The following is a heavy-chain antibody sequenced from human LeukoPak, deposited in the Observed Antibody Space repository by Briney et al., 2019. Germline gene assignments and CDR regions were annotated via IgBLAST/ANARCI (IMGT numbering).Heavy chain of an antibody. CDR1: GLTGSHNY. J-gene: IGHJ5*02. CDR3: IVFGDSNH. Sequence: GGSLRLSCAASGLTGSHNYVSWVRQAPGKGLEWVSAIHTSGDTCYADSVKGRFTISRDTSKNTLYLQINSLRVEDTAIYYCIVFGDSNHWGQGTLVTVSS. V-gene: IGHV3-53*01. CDR2: IHTSGDT. D-gene: IGHD4-17*01.